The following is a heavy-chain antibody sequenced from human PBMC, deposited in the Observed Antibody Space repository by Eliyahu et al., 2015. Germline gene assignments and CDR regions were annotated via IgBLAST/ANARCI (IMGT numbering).Heavy chain of an antibody. CDR3: ARDRSIAVSAFDI. CDR1: XSPSSSYG. D-gene: IGHD6-19*01. CDR2: IWYDGSNK. J-gene: IGHJ3*02. V-gene: IGHV3-33*01. Sequence: QVQLVEXGGGVVXPGRSLXLSCAXRXXSPSSSYGMHWVRQAPGKGLEWVAVIWYDGSNKYYADSVKGRFTISRDNSKNTLYLQMNSLRAEDTAVYYCARDRSIAVSAFDIWGQGTMVTVSS.